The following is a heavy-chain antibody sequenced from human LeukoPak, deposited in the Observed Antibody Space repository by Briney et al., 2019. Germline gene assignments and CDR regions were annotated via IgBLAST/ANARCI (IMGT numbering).Heavy chain of an antibody. V-gene: IGHV1-2*02. D-gene: IGHD4-23*01. J-gene: IGHJ6*02. CDR1: GYTFTGYY. Sequence: ASVKVSCKASGYTFTGYYMHWVRQAPGQGLEWMGWINPNSGGTNYAQKFQGRVTMTRDTSISTAYMELSRLRSDDTAEYYCARGAGGKPYYYYGMDVWGQGTTVTVSS. CDR3: ARGAGGKPYYYYGMDV. CDR2: INPNSGGT.